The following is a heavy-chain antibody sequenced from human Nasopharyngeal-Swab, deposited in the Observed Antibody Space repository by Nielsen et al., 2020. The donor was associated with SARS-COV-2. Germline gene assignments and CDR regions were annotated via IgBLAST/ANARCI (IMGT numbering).Heavy chain of an antibody. CDR1: GFTSSSYA. V-gene: IGHV3-23*01. J-gene: IGHJ6*02. CDR2: ISGSGGST. D-gene: IGHD3-3*01. Sequence: GGSLRLSCAASGFTSSSYAMSWVRQPPGKGLEWVSAISGSGGSTYYADSVKGRFTISRDNSKNTLYLQMNSLRAEDTAVYYCARHDFWSGYASYYGMDVWGQGTTVTVSS. CDR3: ARHDFWSGYASYYGMDV.